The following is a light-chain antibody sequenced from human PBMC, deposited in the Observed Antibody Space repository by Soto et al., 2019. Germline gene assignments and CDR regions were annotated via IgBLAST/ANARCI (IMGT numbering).Light chain of an antibody. J-gene: IGLJ1*01. V-gene: IGLV2-11*01. CDR1: SSGIGGYNY. CDR3: CSYAGSYTSGV. CDR2: DVS. Sequence: QSALAQPRSVSGSPGQSVTISCTGPSSGIGGYNYVSWYQQHPGKVPKLMIYDVSKRPSGVPDRFSGSKSGNTASLTISGLQAEDEADYYCCSYAGSYTSGVFGTGTKVTVL.